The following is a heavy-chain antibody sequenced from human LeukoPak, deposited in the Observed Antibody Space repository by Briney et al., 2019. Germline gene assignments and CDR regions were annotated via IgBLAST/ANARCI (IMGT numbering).Heavy chain of an antibody. CDR1: GYTFTSYG. CDR2: ISAYDGNT. D-gene: IGHD2-15*01. V-gene: IGHV1-18*04. CDR3: AYLGYCSGGSCLPTNY. J-gene: IGHJ4*02. Sequence: ASVKVSCTASGYTFTSYGISWVRQAPGQGLEWMGWISAYDGNTNYAQKLQGRVTMTTDTSTSTAYMELRSLRSDDTAVYYCAYLGYCSGGSCLPTNYWGQGTLVTVSS.